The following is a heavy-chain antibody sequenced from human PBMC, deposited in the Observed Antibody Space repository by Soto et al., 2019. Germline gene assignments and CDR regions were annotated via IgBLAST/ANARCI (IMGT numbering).Heavy chain of an antibody. Sequence: TSETLSLTCTVSGGSISSGGYYWSWIRQHPGKGLEWIGYIYYSGSTYYNPSLKSRVTISVDTSKNQFSLKLSSVTAAHTAVYYCARDSYGGNFHYWAQGPLVTVSS. D-gene: IGHD4-17*01. CDR3: ARDSYGGNFHY. CDR1: GGSISSGGYY. CDR2: IYYSGST. V-gene: IGHV4-31*03. J-gene: IGHJ4*02.